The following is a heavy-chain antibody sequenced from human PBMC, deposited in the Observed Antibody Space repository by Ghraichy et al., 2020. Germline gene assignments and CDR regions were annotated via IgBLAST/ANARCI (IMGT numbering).Heavy chain of an antibody. D-gene: IGHD2-15*01. J-gene: IGHJ3*02. CDR2: IKQDGSEK. CDR1: GFTFSSYW. V-gene: IGHV3-7*01. Sequence: GGSLRLSCAASGFTFSSYWMSWVRQAPGKGLEWVANIKQDGSEKYYVDSVKGRFTISRDNAKNSLYLQMTSLRAEYTAVYYCARELWYCSGGSCYYDAFDIWGQGTMVTVSS. CDR3: ARELWYCSGGSCYYDAFDI.